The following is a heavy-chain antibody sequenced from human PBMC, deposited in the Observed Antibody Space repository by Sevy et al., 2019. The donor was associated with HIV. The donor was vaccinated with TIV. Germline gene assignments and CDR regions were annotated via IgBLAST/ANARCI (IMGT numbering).Heavy chain of an antibody. D-gene: IGHD6-13*01. J-gene: IGHJ5*02. V-gene: IGHV3-15*01. Sequence: GGSLRLSCAASGFTFSNAWMSWVRQAPGKGLEWVGRIKSKTDGGTTDYAAPVKGRFTISRDDSKNTLYLQMNSLKTEDTAVYYCTTDPPIAAAAKGLDWFDPWGQGTLVTVSS. CDR3: TTDPPIAAAAKGLDWFDP. CDR2: IKSKTDGGTT. CDR1: GFTFSNAW.